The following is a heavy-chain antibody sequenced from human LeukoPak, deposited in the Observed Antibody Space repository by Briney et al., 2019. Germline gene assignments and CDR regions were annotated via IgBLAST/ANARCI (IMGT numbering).Heavy chain of an antibody. D-gene: IGHD3-22*01. Sequence: SETLSLTCTVSGGSISSSSYYWGWIRQPPGKGLEWIGSIYYSGSTYYNPSLKSRVTISVDTSKNQFSLKLSSVTAADTAVYYCARVDSSGYYIDWGQGTLVTVSS. CDR2: IYYSGST. J-gene: IGHJ4*02. V-gene: IGHV4-39*07. CDR1: GGSISSSSYY. CDR3: ARVDSSGYYID.